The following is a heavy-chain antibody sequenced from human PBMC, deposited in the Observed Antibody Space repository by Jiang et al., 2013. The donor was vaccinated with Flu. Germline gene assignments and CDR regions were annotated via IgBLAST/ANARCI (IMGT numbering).Heavy chain of an antibody. Sequence: HWVRQXPGKGLEWVSGISWNGGNTDYADSVKGRFTVSRDNTKNMLYLKMNSLRAEDTAVYYCARDFAFWSGYSNYYFDYWGQGILVTVSS. J-gene: IGHJ4*02. V-gene: IGHV3-9*01. CDR2: ISWNGGNT. CDR3: ARDFAFWSGYSNYYFDY. D-gene: IGHD3-3*01.